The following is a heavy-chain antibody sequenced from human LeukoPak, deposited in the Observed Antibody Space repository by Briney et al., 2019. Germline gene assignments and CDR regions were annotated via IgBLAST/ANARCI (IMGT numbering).Heavy chain of an antibody. J-gene: IGHJ6*02. CDR2: ISAGNGDK. D-gene: IGHD2-15*01. Sequence: ASVTVSCKGSGYTFSSYAIHWVRQAPGQRLEWMGWISAGNGDKKYSQKFQGRVTITRDTSATTAYMDLSSLRSEDTAVYYCTRGTGCTGGSCSYYGMDVWGQGTTVTVSS. V-gene: IGHV1-3*01. CDR1: GYTFSSYA. CDR3: TRGTGCTGGSCSYYGMDV.